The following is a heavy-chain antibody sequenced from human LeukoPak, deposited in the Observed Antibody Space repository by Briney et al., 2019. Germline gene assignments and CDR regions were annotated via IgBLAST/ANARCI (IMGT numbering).Heavy chain of an antibody. CDR3: ARSGYSSSWYGGGSYNWFDP. V-gene: IGHV4-34*01. D-gene: IGHD6-13*01. Sequence: PSETLSLTCAVYGGSFSGYYWSWIRQPPAKGLEWIGEINHSGSTNYNPSLKSRVTISVDTSKNQFSLKLSSVTAADTAVYYCARSGYSSSWYGGGSYNWFDPWGQGTLVTVSS. CDR1: GGSFSGYY. CDR2: INHSGST. J-gene: IGHJ5*02.